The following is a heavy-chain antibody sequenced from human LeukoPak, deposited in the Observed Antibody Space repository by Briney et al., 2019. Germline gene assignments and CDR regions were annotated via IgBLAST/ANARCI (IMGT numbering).Heavy chain of an antibody. V-gene: IGHV3-48*03. CDR1: GFTFSSYE. CDR2: ISSSGSTI. CDR3: ARTGVDYGIFYYTDV. Sequence: GGSLRLSCAASGFTFSSYEMNWVRQAPGKGLEWVSYISSSGSTIYYADSIKGRFTISRDNAKNSLYLQMNSLRAEDTAVYYCARTGVDYGIFYYTDVWGKGTTVTISS. J-gene: IGHJ6*03. D-gene: IGHD4-17*01.